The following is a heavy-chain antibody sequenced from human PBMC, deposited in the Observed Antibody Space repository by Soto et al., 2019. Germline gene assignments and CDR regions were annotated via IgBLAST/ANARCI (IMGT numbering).Heavy chain of an antibody. Sequence: SETLSLTCTVSGGSISSSSYYWGWIRQPPGKGLEWIGSIYYSGSTYYNPSLKSRVTISVDTSKNQSSLKLNSVTAADTAVYYCARHGARSGWYYFDYWGQGSLVTVSS. CDR3: ARHGARSGWYYFDY. CDR1: GGSISSSSYY. V-gene: IGHV4-39*01. J-gene: IGHJ4*02. CDR2: IYYSGST. D-gene: IGHD6-19*01.